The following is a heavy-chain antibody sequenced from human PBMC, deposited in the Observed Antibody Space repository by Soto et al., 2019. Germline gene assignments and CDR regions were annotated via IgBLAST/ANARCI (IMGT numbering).Heavy chain of an antibody. J-gene: IGHJ6*02. Sequence: EVQLVESGGGLVQPGGSLRLSCAASGFTFSSFHMNWVRQAPGRGLEWVAYITSSSDTIYYSDSVKGRFTISRDNCKNXLFLQMNSLRDEDTAVYYCARVVVVIPPGYYYAMDVWGQGTTVTVSS. V-gene: IGHV3-48*02. CDR3: ARVVVVIPPGYYYAMDV. CDR1: GFTFSSFH. CDR2: ITSSSDTI. D-gene: IGHD3-22*01.